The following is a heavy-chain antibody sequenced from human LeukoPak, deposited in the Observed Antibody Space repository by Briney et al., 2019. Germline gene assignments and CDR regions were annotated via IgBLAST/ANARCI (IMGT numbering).Heavy chain of an antibody. CDR1: GGSINSYY. V-gene: IGHV4-59*08. CDR3: ARARQGGYSNWFDP. Sequence: PSETLSLTCTVSGGSINSYYWSWIRQPPGKGLESIGYIHYTGSTNYNPSLKSRVTISVDTSKNQFSLKLSSVTAADTAVYYCARARQGGYSNWFDPWGQGTLVTVSS. D-gene: IGHD3-22*01. CDR2: IHYTGST. J-gene: IGHJ5*02.